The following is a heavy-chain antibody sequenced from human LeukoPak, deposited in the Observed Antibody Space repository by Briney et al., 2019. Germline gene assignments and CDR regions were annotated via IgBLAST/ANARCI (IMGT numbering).Heavy chain of an antibody. J-gene: IGHJ4*02. D-gene: IGHD3-22*01. CDR2: INPNGITT. CDR1: GFIFRNYW. V-gene: IGHV3-74*01. CDR3: AKAIDSRGYWYERGADY. Sequence: GGSLRLSCAASGFIFRNYWMHWVRQAPGKGLVWVARINPNGITTTYTDSVKGRFTISRDNAKNSLYLQMNSLRAEDTAVYYCAKAIDSRGYWYERGADYWGQGTLVTVSS.